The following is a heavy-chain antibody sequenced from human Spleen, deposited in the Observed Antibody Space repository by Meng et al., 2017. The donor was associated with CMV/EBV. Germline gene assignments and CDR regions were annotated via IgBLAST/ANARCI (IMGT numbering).Heavy chain of an antibody. Sequence: LCLSCAVSCFTFSTCWLTWVRQAPGKGLEWVANIKQDGSERYYVDSVKGRFTISRDNAKNSLFLQMNSLRAEDTAVYYCAPGRYYFDSWGQGTLVTVSS. CDR2: IKQDGSER. CDR1: CFTFSTCW. J-gene: IGHJ4*02. CDR3: APGRYYFDS. D-gene: IGHD2-8*02. V-gene: IGHV3-7*01.